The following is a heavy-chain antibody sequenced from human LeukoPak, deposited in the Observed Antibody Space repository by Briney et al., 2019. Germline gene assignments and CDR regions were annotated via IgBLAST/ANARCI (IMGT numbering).Heavy chain of an antibody. Sequence: SVKVSCKASGGTFSSYAISWVRQAPGQGLEWMGGIIPIFGTANYAQKFQGRVTITTDESTSTAYMELSSLRSEDTAVYYCARWADRIEMATIWGVGTSDYWGQGTLVTVSS. V-gene: IGHV1-69*05. CDR3: ARWADRIEMATIWGVGTSDY. J-gene: IGHJ4*02. D-gene: IGHD5-24*01. CDR2: IIPIFGTA. CDR1: GGTFSSYA.